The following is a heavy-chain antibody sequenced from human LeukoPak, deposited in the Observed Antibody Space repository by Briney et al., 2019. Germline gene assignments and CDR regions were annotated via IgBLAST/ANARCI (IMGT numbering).Heavy chain of an antibody. V-gene: IGHV3-74*01. Sequence: AGGSLRLSCAASGFTFSSYWMHWVRQAPGKGPVWVSRINTDGSSTTYADSVKGRFTISRDNAKNTLYLQMNSLRAEDTAVYYCARDSRDTDIFDYWGQGTLVTVSS. CDR3: ARDSRDTDIFDY. CDR1: GFTFSSYW. CDR2: INTDGSST. J-gene: IGHJ4*02. D-gene: IGHD5-18*01.